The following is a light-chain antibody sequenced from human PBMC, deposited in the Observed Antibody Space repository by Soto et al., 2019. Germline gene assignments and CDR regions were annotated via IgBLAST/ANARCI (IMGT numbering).Light chain of an antibody. CDR1: QPVLTNY. CDR3: QQYGTSPTT. J-gene: IGKJ1*01. V-gene: IGKV3-20*01. Sequence: EIVLTQSPGTLSLSPGERATLSCGAIQPVLTNYLTWYQQKPGQAPRRLIFGASFRATGIPDRFSGSGSGTDFTLTISRLEPEDSAVYYCQQYGTSPTTFGQGTKVEIK. CDR2: GAS.